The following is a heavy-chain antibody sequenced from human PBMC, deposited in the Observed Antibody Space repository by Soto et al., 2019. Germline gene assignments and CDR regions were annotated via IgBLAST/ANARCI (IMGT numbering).Heavy chain of an antibody. D-gene: IGHD3-10*01. CDR1: GFSLSTSGMC. Sequence: SGPTLVNPTQTLTLTCTFSGFSLSTSGMCVSWIRQPPGKALEWLARIDWDDDKYYSTSLKTRLTISKDTSKNQVVLTMTNMDPVDTATYYCARTRYYYGSGTSFYYYYYMDVWGKGTTVTAP. CDR3: ARTRYYYGSGTSFYYYYYMDV. V-gene: IGHV2-70*11. J-gene: IGHJ6*03. CDR2: IDWDDDK.